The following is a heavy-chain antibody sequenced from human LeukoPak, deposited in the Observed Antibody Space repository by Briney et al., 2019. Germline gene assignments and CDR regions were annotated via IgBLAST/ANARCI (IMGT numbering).Heavy chain of an antibody. CDR1: GFTFSSYA. D-gene: IGHD2-2*01. Sequence: GRSLRLSCAASGFTFSSYAMHWVRQAPGKGLEWVAVISYDGSNKYYADSVKGRFTISRDNSKNTLYLQMNSLRAEDTAMYYCARVGRVVPAATYYYGMDVWGQGTTVTVSS. V-gene: IGHV3-30-3*01. J-gene: IGHJ6*02. CDR3: ARVGRVVPAATYYYGMDV. CDR2: ISYDGSNK.